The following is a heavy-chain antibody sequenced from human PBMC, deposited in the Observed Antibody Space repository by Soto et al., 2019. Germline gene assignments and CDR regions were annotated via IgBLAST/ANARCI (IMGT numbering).Heavy chain of an antibody. CDR1: GFTFSSYG. D-gene: IGHD3-3*01. V-gene: IGHV3-33*06. Sequence: PGGSLRLSCAASGFTFSSYGMHWVRQAPGKGLEWVAVIWYDGSNKYYADSVKGRFTISRDNSKNTLYLQMNSLRAEDTAVYYCAKVGETITVFGVETRYYYHGMDVWGQGTTVTVSS. J-gene: IGHJ6*02. CDR2: IWYDGSNK. CDR3: AKVGETITVFGVETRYYYHGMDV.